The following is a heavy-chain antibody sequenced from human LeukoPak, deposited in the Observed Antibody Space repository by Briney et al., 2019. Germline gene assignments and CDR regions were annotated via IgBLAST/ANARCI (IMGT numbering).Heavy chain of an antibody. Sequence: GASVKVSCKASGFTFTTYFMHWVRQAPGQGLEWMGWISAYNGNTNYAQKLQGRVTMTTDTSTSTAYMELRSLRSDDTAVYYCARGIDYNYYYYGMDVWGQGTTVTVSS. CDR1: GFTFTTYF. J-gene: IGHJ6*02. CDR3: ARGIDYNYYYYGMDV. D-gene: IGHD4-11*01. CDR2: ISAYNGNT. V-gene: IGHV1-18*04.